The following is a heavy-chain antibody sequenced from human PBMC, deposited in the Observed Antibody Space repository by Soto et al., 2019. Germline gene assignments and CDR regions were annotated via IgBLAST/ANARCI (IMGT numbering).Heavy chain of an antibody. Sequence: GGSLRLSCIDSGFTFGDYAMSWVRQAPGKGPEWAGFIRSKAYGGTTEYAAPVKGRFTISRDDSKSIAYLQMNSLKTEDTAVYYCTRDRYSSGWRRFDYWGQGTLVTVSP. CDR1: GFTFGDYA. CDR2: IRSKAYGGTT. CDR3: TRDRYSSGWRRFDY. V-gene: IGHV3-49*04. D-gene: IGHD6-19*01. J-gene: IGHJ4*02.